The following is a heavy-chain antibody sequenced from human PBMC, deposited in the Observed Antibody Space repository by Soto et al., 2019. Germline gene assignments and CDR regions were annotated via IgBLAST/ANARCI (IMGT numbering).Heavy chain of an antibody. Sequence: GGSLRLSCAASAFIFSSYSMNWVRQAPGKGLECVSYISRSSNTIYYAASVKGRFTLSRDNAKNSLYLQMNSLRAEDTAVYYCARDQLYYNDISGRPLNAFDVWGPGTTVTVSS. J-gene: IGHJ3*01. CDR1: AFIFSSYS. D-gene: IGHD3-22*01. CDR2: ISRSSNTI. CDR3: ARDQLYYNDISGRPLNAFDV. V-gene: IGHV3-48*01.